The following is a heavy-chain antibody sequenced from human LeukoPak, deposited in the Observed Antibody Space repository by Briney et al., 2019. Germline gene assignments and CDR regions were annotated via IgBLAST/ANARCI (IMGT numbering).Heavy chain of an antibody. CDR1: GGTFSSYT. D-gene: IGHD4-17*01. CDR2: IIPILGIA. Sequence: SVKVSCKASGGTFSSYTISWVRQAPGQGLEWMGRIIPILGIANYAQKFQGRVTITAGKSTSTAYMELSSLRSEDTAVYYCARTPMTTVTNYGMDVWGQGTTVTVSS. J-gene: IGHJ6*02. CDR3: ARTPMTTVTNYGMDV. V-gene: IGHV1-69*02.